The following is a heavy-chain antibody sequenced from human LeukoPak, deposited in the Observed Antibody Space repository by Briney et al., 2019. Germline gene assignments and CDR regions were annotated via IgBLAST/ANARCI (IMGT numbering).Heavy chain of an antibody. V-gene: IGHV1-2*02. CDR2: INPNSGGT. Sequence: ASVKVSCKASGYTFTGYYMHWVRQAPGQGLEWMGWINPNSGGTNYAQKFKGRVTMTRDTSISTAYMELSRLRSDDTAVYYCARSDYYDSSGYYYVGYWGQGTLVTVSS. CDR3: ARSDYYDSSGYYYVGY. J-gene: IGHJ4*02. CDR1: GYTFTGYY. D-gene: IGHD3-22*01.